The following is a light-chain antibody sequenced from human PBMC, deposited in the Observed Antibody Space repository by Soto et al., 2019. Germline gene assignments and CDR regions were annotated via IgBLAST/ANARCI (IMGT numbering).Light chain of an antibody. V-gene: IGLV2-14*01. CDR1: RSDVGGYDY. CDR2: EVS. CDR3: TSYTSTSTHNYV. J-gene: IGLJ1*01. Sequence: LTQPASVSGSPGQSITISCTGTRSDVGGYDYVSWYQQHPGKAPKLMIYEVSNRPSGVSSRFSGSKSDNTASLTISGLQADDEADYYCTSYTSTSTHNYVFGTGTKVTVL.